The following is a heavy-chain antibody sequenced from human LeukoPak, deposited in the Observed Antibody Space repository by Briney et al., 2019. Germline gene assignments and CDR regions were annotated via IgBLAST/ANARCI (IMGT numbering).Heavy chain of an antibody. V-gene: IGHV3-30*18. CDR1: RFTFRNYG. D-gene: IGHD1-14*01. J-gene: IGHJ4*02. CDR3: AKDYHPNGAPFPGH. CDR2: ISYDGSNQ. Sequence: PGTSLRLSCAASRFTFRNYGMHWVRQAPGKGLEWLTLISYDGSNQFYADSVKGRFTISRDNSKGTLYLQMHGLRPEDTAVYFCAKDYHPNGAPFPGHWGQGTLVTVSS.